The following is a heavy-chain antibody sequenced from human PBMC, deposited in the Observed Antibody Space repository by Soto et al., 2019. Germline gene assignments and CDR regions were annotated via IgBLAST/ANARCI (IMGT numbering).Heavy chain of an antibody. D-gene: IGHD3-10*01. Sequence: QVQLQESGPGLVKPSETLSLTCTVSGGSISSYYWSWIRQPPGKGLEWIGYIYYSGSTNYNPSLKSRVTISVDTSKNQFSLKLSSVTDADTDVYYCARVWGGAFDIWGQGTMVTVSS. J-gene: IGHJ3*02. CDR1: GGSISSYY. V-gene: IGHV4-59*01. CDR2: IYYSGST. CDR3: ARVWGGAFDI.